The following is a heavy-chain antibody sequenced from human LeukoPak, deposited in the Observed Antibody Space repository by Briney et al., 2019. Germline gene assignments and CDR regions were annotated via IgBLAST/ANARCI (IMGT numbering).Heavy chain of an antibody. Sequence: SSVKVSCKASGYTFTSYYMHWERQPPGQGLEWMGIINPSGGSTSYAQKFQGRVTMTRDTSTSTVYMELSSLRSEDTAVYYCARDQGGAAAAPGYFQRWGQGILVTVAS. J-gene: IGHJ1*01. D-gene: IGHD6-13*01. V-gene: IGHV1-46*01. CDR3: ARDQGGAAAAPGYFQR. CDR1: GYTFTSYY. CDR2: INPSGGST.